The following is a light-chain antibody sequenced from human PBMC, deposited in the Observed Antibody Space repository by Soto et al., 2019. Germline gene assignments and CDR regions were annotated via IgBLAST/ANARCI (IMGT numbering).Light chain of an antibody. CDR3: SSYRRSSTYV. J-gene: IGLJ1*01. V-gene: IGLV2-14*01. CDR1: DIDIGSYNY. Sequence: QSALTQPASVSGPPGQSITISCTGTDIDIGSYNYVSWHQQHPGQAPRLMIYEVTHRASGVPDRFSASKSGNTASLTISGLQAGDEADYYCSSYRRSSTYVFGTGTKLTVL. CDR2: EVT.